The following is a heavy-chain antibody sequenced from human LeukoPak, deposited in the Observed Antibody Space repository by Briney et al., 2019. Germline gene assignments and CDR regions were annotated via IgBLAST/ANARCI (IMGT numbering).Heavy chain of an antibody. D-gene: IGHD3-22*01. CDR2: ISGSGGST. CDR1: GFTFSSYA. V-gene: IGHV3-23*01. CDR3: AKDLHTGEYYDSSGYYYPEYFQH. Sequence: GGSLRLSCAASGFTFSSYAMSWVRQAPGKGLEWVSAISGSGGSTYYADSVKGRFTISRDNSKNTLYLQMNSLRAEDTAVYYCAKDLHTGEYYDSSGYYYPEYFQHWGQGTLVTVSS. J-gene: IGHJ1*01.